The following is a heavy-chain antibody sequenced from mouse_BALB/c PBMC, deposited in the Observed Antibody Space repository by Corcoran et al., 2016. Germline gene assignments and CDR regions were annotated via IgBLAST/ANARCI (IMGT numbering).Heavy chain of an antibody. CDR3: ARRGSSYAMDY. D-gene: IGHD1-1*01. CDR1: GYTFTNYG. Sequence: QIQLVQSGPELKKPGETVKISCKASGYTFTNYGMNWVKQAPGKGLKWMGWINTYTGEPTYADDFKGRFAFSLETSASTAYLQINNLKNEDTATYFCARRGSSYAMDYWGQGPSVTVSS. J-gene: IGHJ4*01. CDR2: INTYTGEP. V-gene: IGHV9-3-1*01.